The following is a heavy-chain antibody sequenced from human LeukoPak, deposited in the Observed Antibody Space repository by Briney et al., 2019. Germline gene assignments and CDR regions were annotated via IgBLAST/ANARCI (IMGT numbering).Heavy chain of an antibody. CDR2: IRSKANSYAT. D-gene: IGHD2-2*01. CDR1: EFTFSGSA. V-gene: IGHV3-73*01. J-gene: IGHJ6*03. CDR3: TRPPRDIVVVPAAMGALGYYYMDV. Sequence: PGGSLRLSCAASEFTFSGSAMHWVRQASGKGLEWVGRIRSKANSYATAYAASVKGRFTISRDDSKNTAYLQMNSLKTEDTAVYYCTRPPRDIVVVPAAMGALGYYYMDVWGKGTTVTVSS.